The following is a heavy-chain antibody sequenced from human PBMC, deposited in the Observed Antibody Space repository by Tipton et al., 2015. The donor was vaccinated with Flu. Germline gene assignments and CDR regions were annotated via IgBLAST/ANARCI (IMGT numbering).Heavy chain of an antibody. V-gene: IGHV4-59*12. CDR3: ARVGPLTPFPDYFDY. J-gene: IGHJ4*02. CDR1: GGSISSYY. D-gene: IGHD3-16*01. CDR2: IYYSGST. Sequence: TLSLTCTVSGGSISSYYWSWIRQPPGRGLDYIGCIYYSGSTNYNPSPKCRVTITVDTSKNQFSLKLSPVTAADTAIYYCARVGPLTPFPDYFDYWGQRTLVSVSS.